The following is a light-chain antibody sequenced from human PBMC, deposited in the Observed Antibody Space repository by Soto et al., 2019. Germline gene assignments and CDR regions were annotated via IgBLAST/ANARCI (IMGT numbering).Light chain of an antibody. CDR2: GNS. Sequence: QSVLTQPPSLSGAPGQRVTISCTGSRSNIGAGYDVHWYQQLPGTAPKLLLYGNSNRPSGVPDRFSGSKSGTSASLAITGLQAEDEADYYCQSYDSSLSGAVFGGGTQLTVL. CDR1: RSNIGAGYD. J-gene: IGLJ7*01. CDR3: QSYDSSLSGAV. V-gene: IGLV1-40*01.